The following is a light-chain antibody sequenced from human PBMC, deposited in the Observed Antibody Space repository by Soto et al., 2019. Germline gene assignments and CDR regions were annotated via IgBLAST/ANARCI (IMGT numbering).Light chain of an antibody. Sequence: QSVLTQPASVSGSPGQSITISCTGTSSDVGAYISVSWYQQYPGKAPKLMMYEVSNRPSGVSDRFSGSKSGNTASLTISGLQTGDEADYYCSSYRSSSTYVFGTGIKLTV. J-gene: IGLJ1*01. V-gene: IGLV2-14*01. CDR3: SSYRSSSTYV. CDR1: SSDVGAYIS. CDR2: EVS.